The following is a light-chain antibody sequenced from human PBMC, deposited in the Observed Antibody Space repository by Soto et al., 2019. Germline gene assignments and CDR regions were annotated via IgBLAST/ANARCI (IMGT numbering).Light chain of an antibody. CDR3: QQYGSSPPIT. Sequence: ELVLTQSPGTLSLSPGERATLSCRASQTVNNNYLAWYQQIPGQAPRLLISGASGRATGTPDRFSGSASGTDFTLTISRLEPEDFAVYYCQQYGSSPPITFGGGTKVEIK. CDR2: GAS. V-gene: IGKV3-20*01. J-gene: IGKJ4*01. CDR1: QTVNNNY.